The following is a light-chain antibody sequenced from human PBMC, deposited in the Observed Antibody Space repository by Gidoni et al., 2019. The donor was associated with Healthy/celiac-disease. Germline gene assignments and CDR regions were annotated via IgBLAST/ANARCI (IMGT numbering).Light chain of an antibody. Sequence: EIVLTQSPATLSLSPGERAPLSCRASQSVSSHLAWYQQKPGQAPRLLIYDASNRATGIPARFSGSGSGTDFTLTISSLEPEDFAVYYCQQRSNWPTGLTFXGXTKVXIK. CDR3: QQRSNWPTGLT. J-gene: IGKJ4*01. CDR2: DAS. V-gene: IGKV3-11*01. CDR1: QSVSSH.